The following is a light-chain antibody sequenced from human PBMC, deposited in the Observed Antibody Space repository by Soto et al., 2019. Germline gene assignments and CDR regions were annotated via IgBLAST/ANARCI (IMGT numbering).Light chain of an antibody. CDR1: QSVSSN. CDR2: GAS. CDR3: QQYNNWPPLT. Sequence: IVTPRFAAAVAASLEVRRTVERRVSQSVSSNLAWYQQKPGQAPRLLIYGASTRATGIPARFSGSGSGTEFTLTISSLQSEDFAVYYFQQYNNWPPLTFGGGTKVDIK. V-gene: IGKV3-15*01. J-gene: IGKJ4*01.